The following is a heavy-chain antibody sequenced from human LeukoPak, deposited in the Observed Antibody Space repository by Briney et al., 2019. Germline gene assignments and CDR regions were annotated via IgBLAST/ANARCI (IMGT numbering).Heavy chain of an antibody. J-gene: IGHJ4*02. CDR2: VDYSVTT. D-gene: IGHD4-17*01. V-gene: IGHV4-39*01. Sequence: PSQTLSLTCTVSGVSIISSSYYWGCLRQPPGKGLGWFGSVDYSVTTHYNPSLKSQLTIFVDTSKTQFSLKVTSVTAADTAVYYCARNGTVTVSGTKFNYFDYWGQGTLVTVSS. CDR3: ARNGTVTVSGTKFNYFDY. CDR1: GVSIISSSYY.